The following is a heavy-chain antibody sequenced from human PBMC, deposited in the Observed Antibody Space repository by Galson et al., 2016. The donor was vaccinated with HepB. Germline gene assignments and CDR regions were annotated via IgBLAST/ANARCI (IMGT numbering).Heavy chain of an antibody. CDR1: GFTFSDYT. CDR2: LSGDGTIT. D-gene: IGHD2-8*01. Sequence: SLRLSCAASGFTFSDYTMAWVRQPPGKGLEWVSNLSGDGTITYYTDSVKGRFIISRDNSRNTLYLQMFSLRDDDTAIYYCAEILNGRFDYWGQGTPVTVSS. V-gene: IGHV3-23*01. J-gene: IGHJ4*02. CDR3: AEILNGRFDY.